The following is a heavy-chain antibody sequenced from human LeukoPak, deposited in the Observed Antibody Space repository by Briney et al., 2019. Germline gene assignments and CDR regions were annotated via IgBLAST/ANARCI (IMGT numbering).Heavy chain of an antibody. CDR3: ARRGGCISTSCNLDY. J-gene: IGHJ4*02. CDR1: EYTFTSYY. D-gene: IGHD2-2*01. Sequence: ASVKVSCKTSEYTFTSYYMHWMRQAPGQGLEWVGMINPNGGGTSSAQKFQGRVTMTRDTSTSTVYMDLSSLRSEDTAIYYCARRGGCISTSCNLDYWGQGTLVTVSS. CDR2: INPNGGGT. V-gene: IGHV1-46*03.